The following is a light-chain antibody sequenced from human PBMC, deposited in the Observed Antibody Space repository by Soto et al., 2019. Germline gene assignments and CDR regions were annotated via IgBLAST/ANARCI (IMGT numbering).Light chain of an antibody. CDR2: GAS. CDR1: QSVNTN. J-gene: IGKJ1*01. Sequence: VIPQCPATLSVSPGHRVTLSCRASQSVNTNLAWYQHKPGQAPRLLIYGASTRATGIPARFSGTGSGTHFTLTISSLQSEDFAVYYCQQYNNWTWTFGQGTKVDIK. V-gene: IGKV3-15*01. CDR3: QQYNNWTWT.